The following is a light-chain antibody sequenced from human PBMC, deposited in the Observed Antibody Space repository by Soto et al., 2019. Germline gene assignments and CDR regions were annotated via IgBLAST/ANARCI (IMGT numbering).Light chain of an antibody. V-gene: IGKV3-11*01. Sequence: EIVLTQSPATLSSSAGETATLSCRASQYVGTRLAWYQHKPGQAPRLLIYDASNRATGIPARFSGSGSGTDFTLTISSLEPEDFAVYYCQQRSNWPRGTFGQGTKVDIK. CDR3: QQRSNWPRGT. CDR2: DAS. J-gene: IGKJ1*01. CDR1: QYVGTR.